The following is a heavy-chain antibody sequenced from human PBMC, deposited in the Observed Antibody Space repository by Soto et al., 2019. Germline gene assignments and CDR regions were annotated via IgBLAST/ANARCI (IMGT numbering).Heavy chain of an antibody. V-gene: IGHV3-33*01. CDR3: ATTGPY. J-gene: IGHJ4*02. Sequence: VGSLILSCAASGFTFRSYCMHWVRQAPGKGLEWVAVIWFDGSNKFYADSVKGRFTISRDNSKNTVSLQMNSLRDEDSAAYYCATTGPYWGQGTLVTVSS. CDR1: GFTFRSYC. CDR2: IWFDGSNK.